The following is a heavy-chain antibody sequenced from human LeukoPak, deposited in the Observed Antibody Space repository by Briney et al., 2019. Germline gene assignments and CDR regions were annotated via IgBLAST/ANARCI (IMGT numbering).Heavy chain of an antibody. J-gene: IGHJ4*02. CDR2: FSFRGSST. CDR1: GFTFSTYD. V-gene: IGHV3-23*01. Sequence: GGSLRLSCAASGFTFSTYDMSWVRQAPGMGLEWVSTFSFRGSSTYYADSVKGRFTISRDNSKNTLYLQMNSLRAEDSATYYCAKSGDYFDYWGQGILVTVPS. D-gene: IGHD3-10*01. CDR3: AKSGDYFDY.